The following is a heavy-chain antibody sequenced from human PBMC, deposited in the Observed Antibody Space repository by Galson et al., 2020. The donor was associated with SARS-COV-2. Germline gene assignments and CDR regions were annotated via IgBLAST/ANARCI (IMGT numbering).Heavy chain of an antibody. V-gene: IGHV4-61*09. J-gene: IGHJ4*02. CDR1: GGSMNSGSYY. Sequence: SETLSLTCTVPGGSMNSGSYYWNWIRQPAGKGLEWIGHVSTTGTTNYNPSLKSRATISLDTSKNQFSLKLTSVTAADTAVYYCRQFALGAVPIDYWGQGTLVAVSS. CDR3: RQFALGAVPIDY. D-gene: IGHD6-19*01. CDR2: VSTTGTT.